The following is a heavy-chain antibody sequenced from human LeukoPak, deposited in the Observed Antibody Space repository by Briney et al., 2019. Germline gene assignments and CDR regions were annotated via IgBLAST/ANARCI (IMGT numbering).Heavy chain of an antibody. D-gene: IGHD2-2*01. V-gene: IGHV3-23*01. Sequence: GGSLRLSCAASGFTFSTYGMSWVRQAPGKGLEWVSSITDNGGSTYYADSVKGRFTISRDNSRNMVYLQMDSLRAEDAAVYYCAKRVDYSSPGGYFDYWGQGTLDTVSS. CDR3: AKRVDYSSPGGYFDY. CDR1: GFTFSTYG. J-gene: IGHJ4*02. CDR2: ITDNGGST.